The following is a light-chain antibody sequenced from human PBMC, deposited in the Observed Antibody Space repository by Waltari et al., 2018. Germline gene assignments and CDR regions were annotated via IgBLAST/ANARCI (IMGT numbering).Light chain of an antibody. J-gene: IGKJ4*01. CDR3: QQRSRWPT. CDR1: QSVGDY. CDR2: HAS. V-gene: IGKV3-11*01. Sequence: EIVLTQSPATLSLSPGERATLSCRASQSVGDYLAWYQQKPGQAPRLLIYHASIRATGIPARFSGRGSGTDFTLTSSSLEPEDFAVYYCQQRSRWPTFGGGTKVEIK.